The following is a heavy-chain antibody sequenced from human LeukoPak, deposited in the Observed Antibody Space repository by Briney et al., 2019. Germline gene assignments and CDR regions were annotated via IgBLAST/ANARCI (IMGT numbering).Heavy chain of an antibody. CDR1: GGTSNIHA. CDR3: ATTNDGGGYQWGDFFDF. CDR2: IIPNLGTT. Sequence: ASVKVSCKSSGGTSNIHAISWVRQAPGQGLEWMGRIIPNLGTTNRAQTFQDRVTLTADKSTNTAYMELTRLASDDTAVYYCATTNDGGGYQWGDFFDFWGQGTLVTVSS. D-gene: IGHD3-22*01. V-gene: IGHV1-69*04. J-gene: IGHJ4*02.